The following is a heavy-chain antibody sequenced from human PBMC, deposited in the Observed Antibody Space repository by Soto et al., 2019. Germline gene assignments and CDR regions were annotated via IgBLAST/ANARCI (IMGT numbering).Heavy chain of an antibody. CDR1: GGSISNSDYY. CDR3: SRRIGVAGTRRLWFDP. J-gene: IGHJ5*02. V-gene: IGHV4-39*01. D-gene: IGHD6-19*01. Sequence: SSETLSLTCTVSGGSISNSDYYWGWIRQPPGKGPEWLGSIYHGESTNYNPSLKSRINISVDTSKNQYSLRLTSVTAADTAIYYCSRRIGVAGTRRLWFDPWGQGIQVTVSS. CDR2: IYHGEST.